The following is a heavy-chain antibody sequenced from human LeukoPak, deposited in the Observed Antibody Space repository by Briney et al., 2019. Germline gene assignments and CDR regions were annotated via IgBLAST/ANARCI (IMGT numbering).Heavy chain of an antibody. D-gene: IGHD2-21*02. CDR1: GGSFSGYY. Sequence: SETLSLTCAVYGGSFSGYYWSWIRQPPGKGLEWIGEINHSGGTNYNPSLKSRVAISVDTSKNQFSLKLSSVTAADTAVYYCARGHPLLDYWGQGTLVTVSS. CDR2: INHSGGT. J-gene: IGHJ4*02. CDR3: ARGHPLLDY. V-gene: IGHV4-34*01.